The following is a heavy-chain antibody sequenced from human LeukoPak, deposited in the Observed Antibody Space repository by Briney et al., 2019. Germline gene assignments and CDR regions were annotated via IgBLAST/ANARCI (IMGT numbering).Heavy chain of an antibody. CDR3: ARDLVAVAGHLYWFDP. D-gene: IGHD6-19*01. J-gene: IGHJ5*02. CDR1: GYTFTNYA. CDR2: INTNTGNP. V-gene: IGHV7-4-1*02. Sequence: ASVKVSCKASGYTFTNYAMNWVRQAPGQGLEWMGWINTNTGNPTYAQGFAGRFVFSLDTSVSTAYLQISSLKAEDTAVYYCARDLVAVAGHLYWFDPWGQGTLVTVSS.